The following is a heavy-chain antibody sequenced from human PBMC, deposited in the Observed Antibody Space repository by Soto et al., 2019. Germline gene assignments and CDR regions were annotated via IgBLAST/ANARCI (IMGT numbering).Heavy chain of an antibody. D-gene: IGHD4-17*01. J-gene: IGHJ5*02. CDR3: ARGPNDYGGNRNWFDP. V-gene: IGHV1-18*01. CDR1: GYTFASYA. Sequence: ASVKVSCKASGYTFASYAISWMRQAPGQGLEWMGWISAYNGNTNYAQKLQGRVTMTTDTSTSTAYMELRSLRSDDTAVYYCARGPNDYGGNRNWFDPWGQGTLVTVSS. CDR2: ISAYNGNT.